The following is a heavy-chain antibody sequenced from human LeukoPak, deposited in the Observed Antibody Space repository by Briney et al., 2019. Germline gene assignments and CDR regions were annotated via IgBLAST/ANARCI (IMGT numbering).Heavy chain of an antibody. CDR2: IHTSGST. D-gene: IGHD6-19*01. CDR1: GGSISNYH. J-gene: IGHJ4*02. V-gene: IGHV4-4*07. Sequence: PSETLSLTCTVSGGSISNYHWSWIRQPAGKGLEWIGQIHTSGSTNYNPPLKSRVTMSIDTTEDQVSLTIRSVTAADTAFYYCARRDISSGWSFDYWGQGTLVTLSS. CDR3: ARRDISSGWSFDY.